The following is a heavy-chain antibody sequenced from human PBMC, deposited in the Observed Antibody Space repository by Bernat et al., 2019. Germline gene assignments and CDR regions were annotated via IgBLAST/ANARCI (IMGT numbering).Heavy chain of an antibody. V-gene: IGHV3-49*03. Sequence: EVQLVESGGGLVQPGRSLRLSCTASGFTFGDYAMSWFRQAPGKGLEWVGFIRSKAYGGTSEYAASVKGRFTISREDSKSIAYLQMNSLTTEDTAVYYRTYWDWFDPRGQVTLVTLYS. CDR1: GFTFGDYA. D-gene: IGHD2-8*02. CDR3: TYWDWFDP. CDR2: IRSKAYGGTS. J-gene: IGHJ5*02.